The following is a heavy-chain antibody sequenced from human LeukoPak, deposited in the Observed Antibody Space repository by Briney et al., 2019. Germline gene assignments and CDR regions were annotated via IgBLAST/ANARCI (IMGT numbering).Heavy chain of an antibody. Sequence: ASVKVSCKASGYTFTSYDISWVRQATGQGLEWMGWMNPNSGNTGYAQKFQGRVTMTRNTSISTAYMELSSLRSEDTAVYYCARGRYCSGGSCYYNWFDPWGQGTLVTVSS. D-gene: IGHD2-15*01. V-gene: IGHV1-8*01. J-gene: IGHJ5*02. CDR3: ARGRYCSGGSCYYNWFDP. CDR2: MNPNSGNT. CDR1: GYTFTSYD.